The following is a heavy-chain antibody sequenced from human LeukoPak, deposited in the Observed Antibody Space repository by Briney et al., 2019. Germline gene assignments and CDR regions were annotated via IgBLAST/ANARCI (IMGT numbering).Heavy chain of an antibody. CDR2: IIPIFGTA. J-gene: IGHJ4*02. CDR1: GGTFSSYA. V-gene: IGHV1-69*13. CDR3: ARGRTYCSSTSCPFDY. Sequence: ASVKVSCKGSGGTFSSYAISWVRQVPGQGLEWMGGIIPIFGTANYAQKFQGRVTITADESTSTAYMELSSLRSEDTAVYYCARGRTYCSSTSCPFDYWGQGTLVTVSS. D-gene: IGHD2-2*01.